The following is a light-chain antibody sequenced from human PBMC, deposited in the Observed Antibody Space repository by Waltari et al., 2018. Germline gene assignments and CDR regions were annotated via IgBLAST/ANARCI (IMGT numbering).Light chain of an antibody. CDR3: SSYAGTKIPFV. CDR2: NVT. Sequence: QSAITHPPSASESPGHSVTNTCTGTSSDVGGYVYHSWYQHHPGKAPKLMMYNVTKRLSGVPDRFSGSKSGNTASLTVSGLQAEDEADYYCSSYAGTKIPFVFGTGTKVTVL. V-gene: IGLV2-8*01. CDR1: SSDVGGYVY. J-gene: IGLJ1*01.